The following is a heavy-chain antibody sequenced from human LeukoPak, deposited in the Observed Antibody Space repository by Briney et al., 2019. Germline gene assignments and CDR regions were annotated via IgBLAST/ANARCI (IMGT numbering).Heavy chain of an antibody. D-gene: IGHD3-3*01. Sequence: SETLSLTCAVSGYSISSGYYWGWIRQPPGKGLEWIGSIYHSGSTYYNPSLKSRVTISVDTSKNQFSLKLSSVTAADTAVYYCARHLSHDFWSGYPQGYFDYWGQGTLVTVSS. J-gene: IGHJ4*02. CDR1: GYSISSGYY. V-gene: IGHV4-38-2*01. CDR2: IYHSGST. CDR3: ARHLSHDFWSGYPQGYFDY.